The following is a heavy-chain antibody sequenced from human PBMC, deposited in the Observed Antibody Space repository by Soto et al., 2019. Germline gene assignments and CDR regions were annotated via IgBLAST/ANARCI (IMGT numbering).Heavy chain of an antibody. CDR2: ISYDGSNK. CDR3: ARDFRRDYGGWYRDDAFDI. CDR1: GFTFSSYA. D-gene: IGHD6-19*01. J-gene: IGHJ3*02. Sequence: QVQLAESGGGVVQPGRSLRLSCAASGFTFSSYAMHWVRQAPGKGLEWVAVISYDGSNKYYADSVKGRFTISRDNSKNTLYLQMNSLRAEDTAVYYCARDFRRDYGGWYRDDAFDIWGQGTMVTVSS. V-gene: IGHV3-30-3*01.